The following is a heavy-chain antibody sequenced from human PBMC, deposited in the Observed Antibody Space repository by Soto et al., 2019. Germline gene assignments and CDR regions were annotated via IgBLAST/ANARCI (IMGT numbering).Heavy chain of an antibody. CDR3: ASGGHGGIDDFDI. J-gene: IGHJ3*02. CDR2: IIPILGIA. V-gene: IGHV1-69*02. D-gene: IGHD2-15*01. Sequence: QVQLVQSGAEEKKPGSSVKVSCKASGGTFSSYSIRWVRQAPGQGLEWMGRIIPILGIANYAQKFQGRVTITADKSTSTVYMELSSLRSEDTAVYYCASGGHGGIDDFDIWGQGTIVTVSS. CDR1: GGTFSSYS.